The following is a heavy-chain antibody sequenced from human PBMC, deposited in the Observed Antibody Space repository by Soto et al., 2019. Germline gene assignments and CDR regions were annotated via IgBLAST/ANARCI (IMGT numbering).Heavy chain of an antibody. CDR3: AKPLALQGYYYGMDV. CDR1: GFTFSSYA. J-gene: IGHJ6*02. V-gene: IGHV3-23*01. D-gene: IGHD5-12*01. Sequence: GGSLRLSCAASGFTFSSYAMSWVRQAPGKGLEWVSAISGSGGSTYYADSVKGRFTISRDNSKNTLYLQMNSLRAEDTAVYYCAKPLALQGYYYGMDVWGQGTTVTVSS. CDR2: ISGSGGST.